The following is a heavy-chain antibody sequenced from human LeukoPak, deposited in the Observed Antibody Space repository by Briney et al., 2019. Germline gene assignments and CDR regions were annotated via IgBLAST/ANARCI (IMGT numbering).Heavy chain of an antibody. J-gene: IGHJ4*02. V-gene: IGHV1-46*01. CDR3: ARDRMAMVRGVRQSLYYFDY. D-gene: IGHD3-10*01. CDR1: GYTFTSYY. CDR2: INPSGGST. Sequence: ASVKVSCKASGYTFTSYYMHWVRQAPGQGLEWMGIINPSGGSTSYAQKFQGRVTMTRDTSTSTVYMELSSLRSEDTAVYYCARDRMAMVRGVRQSLYYFDYWGQGTLVTVSS.